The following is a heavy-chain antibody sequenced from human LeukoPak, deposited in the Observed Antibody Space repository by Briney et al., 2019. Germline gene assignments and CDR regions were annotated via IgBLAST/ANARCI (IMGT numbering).Heavy chain of an antibody. V-gene: IGHV4-34*01. CDR1: GGSFSGYY. J-gene: IGHJ4*02. CDR2: INHSGST. Sequence: PSETLSLTCAVYGGSFSGYYWGWIRQPPGKGLEWIGEINHSGSTNYNPSLKSRVTISVDTSKNQFSLKLSSVTAADTAVYYCAITPIYVWGSYRYHYWGQGTLVTVSS. D-gene: IGHD3-16*02. CDR3: AITPIYVWGSYRYHY.